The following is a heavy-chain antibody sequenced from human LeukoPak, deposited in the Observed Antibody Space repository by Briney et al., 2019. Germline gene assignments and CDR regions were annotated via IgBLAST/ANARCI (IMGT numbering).Heavy chain of an antibody. CDR3: ARASAYYYDSSGLFDY. CDR2: IHTSGST. CDR1: GVSISSYY. J-gene: IGHJ4*02. D-gene: IGHD3-22*01. Sequence: SETLSLTCTVSGVSISSYYWSWIRQPAGKGLEWIGRIHTSGSTNYNPSLKSRVTISVDTSKNQFSLKLSSVTAADTAVYYCARASAYYYDSSGLFDYWGQGTLVTVSS. V-gene: IGHV4-4*07.